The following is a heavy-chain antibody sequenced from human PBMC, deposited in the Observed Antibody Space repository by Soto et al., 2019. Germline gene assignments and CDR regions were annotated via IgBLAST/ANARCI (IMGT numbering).Heavy chain of an antibody. D-gene: IGHD5-18*01. J-gene: IGHJ5*02. V-gene: IGHV3-23*01. CDR1: GFTFSSYA. CDR3: AKALTRGYSYGSPYNSFDP. CDR2: ISGSGGST. Sequence: GGSLRLSCAASGFTFSSYAMSWVRQAPGKGLEWVSAISGSGGSTYYADSVKGRFTISRDNSKNTLYLQMNSLRAEDTAVYYCAKALTRGYSYGSPYNSFDPWGQGTLVTVS.